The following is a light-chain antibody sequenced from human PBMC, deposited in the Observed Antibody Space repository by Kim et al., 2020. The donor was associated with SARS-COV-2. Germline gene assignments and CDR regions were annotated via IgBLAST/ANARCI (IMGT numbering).Light chain of an antibody. CDR3: SSYTTTTTLVFV. Sequence: SMTTARTGTTSGVGGNNSVSGYKQPPGKAPKLIIVDVTNRPAGVSHRFSGSKSGNTASLTISGLQAEDEAHYYCSSYTTTTTLVFVFGSGTKVTVL. CDR2: DVT. V-gene: IGLV2-14*03. CDR1: TSGVGGNNS. J-gene: IGLJ1*01.